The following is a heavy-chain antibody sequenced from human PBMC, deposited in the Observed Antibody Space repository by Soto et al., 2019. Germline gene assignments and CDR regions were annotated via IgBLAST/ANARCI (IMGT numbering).Heavy chain of an antibody. Sequence: EVQLVESGGGLVKPGGSLRLSCAASGFTFSNAWMNWVRQAPGKGLEWVGRIKSKTDGGTTDYAAPVKGRFTISRDDSKNTLYLQMNSLKTEDTAVYYCTTERRTSDIVVVTEEYFQHWGQGTLVTVSS. CDR3: TTERRTSDIVVVTEEYFQH. V-gene: IGHV3-15*07. J-gene: IGHJ1*01. CDR2: IKSKTDGGTT. CDR1: GFTFSNAW. D-gene: IGHD2-21*02.